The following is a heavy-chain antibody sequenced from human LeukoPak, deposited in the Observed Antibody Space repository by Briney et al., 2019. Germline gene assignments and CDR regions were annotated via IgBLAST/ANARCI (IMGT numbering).Heavy chain of an antibody. Sequence: PGGSLRLSCAASGFTFSNAWMTWVRQAPGKGLELVGNIKSKTDGGTTDYAAPMKGRFTISRDDSKNTLFLQMNSLKTEDTAVYYCTTVGDILTGWIDYWGQGTLVTVSS. V-gene: IGHV3-15*01. CDR3: TTVGDILTGWIDY. CDR1: GFTFSNAW. D-gene: IGHD3-9*01. J-gene: IGHJ4*02. CDR2: IKSKTDGGTT.